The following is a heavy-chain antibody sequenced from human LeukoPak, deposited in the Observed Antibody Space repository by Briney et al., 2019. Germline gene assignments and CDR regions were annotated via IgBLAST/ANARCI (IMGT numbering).Heavy chain of an antibody. CDR2: ISGTGYNT. J-gene: IGHJ4*02. D-gene: IGHD3-10*01. CDR3: AKHISGSLFYFDY. V-gene: IGHV3-23*01. CDR1: GFTFRNCA. Sequence: GGSLRLSCAASGFTFRNCAMSWVRQAPGKGLEWVSGISGTGYNTYYADSVKGRFTISRDNSKNTLYLQMNSLGAEDTAVYYCAKHISGSLFYFDYWGQRTLVTVSS.